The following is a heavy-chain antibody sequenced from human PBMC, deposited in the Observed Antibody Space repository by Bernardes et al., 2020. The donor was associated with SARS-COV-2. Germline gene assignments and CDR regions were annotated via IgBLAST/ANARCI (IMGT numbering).Heavy chain of an antibody. D-gene: IGHD3-10*01. CDR1: RSTFPHSY. Sequence: VQVACQASRSTFPHSYIHWVRPAPRQGFEWMGWLNPISGVTTYAQQFPGGVTMPRDTSISTAYMELSSRRADDTAVFYCARGTISSIDYWGQGALVTVSS. J-gene: IGHJ4*02. CDR3: ARGTISSIDY. CDR2: LNPISGVT. V-gene: IGHV1-2*02.